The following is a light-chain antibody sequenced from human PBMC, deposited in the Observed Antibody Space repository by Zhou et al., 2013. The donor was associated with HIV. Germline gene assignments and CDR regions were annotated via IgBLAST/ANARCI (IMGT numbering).Light chain of an antibody. CDR2: DAS. J-gene: IGKJ5*01. CDR3: QQYDDLPSIT. Sequence: DIQMTQSPSSLSASVGDRVTITCRASQGISNCLNWYQQKAGKAPKLLIYDASNLETGVPSRFSGTGSGTDFTFTISGLQPEDIATYYCQQYDDLPSITFGQGTRLDIK. CDR1: QGISNC. V-gene: IGKV1-33*01.